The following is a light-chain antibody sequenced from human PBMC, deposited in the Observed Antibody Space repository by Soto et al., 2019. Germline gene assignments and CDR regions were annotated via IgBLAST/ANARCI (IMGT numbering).Light chain of an antibody. CDR3: QQSYITLYS. CDR2: GAF. CDR1: QILNNR. V-gene: IGKV1-39*01. Sequence: DIQMTQSPSTLSASVGDRVTITCRASQILNNRLSWYQQKPGKAPNLLISGAFNLQSGVPSRFSGSGSGTDFTLTISSLQPEDFATYYCQQSYITLYSFGQGTKVDIK. J-gene: IGKJ2*01.